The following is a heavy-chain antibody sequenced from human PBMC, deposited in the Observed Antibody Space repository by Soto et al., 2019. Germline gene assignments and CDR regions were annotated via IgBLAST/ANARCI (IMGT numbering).Heavy chain of an antibody. V-gene: IGHV3-53*04. CDR2: IYSGGST. J-gene: IGHJ3*02. D-gene: IGHD3-16*01. CDR1: GFTISSNY. Sequence: PGGSLRLSCAASGFTISSNYMSWVRKAPGKGLEWVSVIYSGGSTYYADSVKDRFTISRHNSKNTLYLQMNSLRAEDTAVYYCAREGGLDDGAFDIWGQGTMVTVS. CDR3: AREGGLDDGAFDI.